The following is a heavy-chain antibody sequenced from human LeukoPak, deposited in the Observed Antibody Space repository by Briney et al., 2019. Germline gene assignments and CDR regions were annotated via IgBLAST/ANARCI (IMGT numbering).Heavy chain of an antibody. Sequence: GGSLRLSCAASGFIVSNNYMTWVRQAPGKGLEWVSIIYSSAYIYYSDSVKRRFTISRDNSKNTLYLQMNSLRAEDTAVYYCASQDVLHNGAHWVHLQHWGQGTLVTVSS. CDR3: ASQDVLHNGAHWVHLQH. CDR1: GFIVSNNY. D-gene: IGHD2-8*01. V-gene: IGHV3-53*01. CDR2: IYSSAYI. J-gene: IGHJ1*01.